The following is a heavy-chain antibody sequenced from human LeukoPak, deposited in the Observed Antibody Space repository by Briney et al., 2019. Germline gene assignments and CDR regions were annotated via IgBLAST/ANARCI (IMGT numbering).Heavy chain of an antibody. CDR1: GFTVSSNY. CDR2: IYSGGST. D-gene: IGHD2-2*03. J-gene: IGHJ4*02. CDR3: ARDLAGYGYFDY. Sequence: GASLRLSCAASGFTVSSNYMSWVRQAPGKGLELVSVIYSGGSTYYADSVKGRFTISRDNSKNTLYLQMNSLRAEDTAVYYCARDLAGYGYFDYWGQGTLVTVSS. V-gene: IGHV3-66*02.